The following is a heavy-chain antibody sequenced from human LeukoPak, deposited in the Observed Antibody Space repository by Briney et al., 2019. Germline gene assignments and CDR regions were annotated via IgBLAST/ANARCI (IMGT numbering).Heavy chain of an antibody. CDR3: ARENGGRYYFDY. D-gene: IGHD4-23*01. V-gene: IGHV3-66*01. Sequence: GGSLRLSCAASGFTVSSNYMSWVRQAPGKGLEWVSVIYSGGSIYYADSVKGRFTISRDNSKNTLYLQMSSLRAEDTAVYYCARENGGRYYFDYWGQGTLITVSS. CDR2: IYSGGSI. CDR1: GFTVSSNY. J-gene: IGHJ4*02.